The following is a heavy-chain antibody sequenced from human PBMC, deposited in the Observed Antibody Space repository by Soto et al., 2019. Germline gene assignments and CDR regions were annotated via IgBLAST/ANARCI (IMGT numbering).Heavy chain of an antibody. V-gene: IGHV1-18*01. J-gene: IGHJ5*02. CDR3: AIVVGALGPWFDP. CDR2: ISASNYNT. Sequence: QVQLVQSGAEVKKPGASVKVSCKASGYTFTSYGLSWVRQAPGQGFAWMGRISASNYNTNYAQKLQGRVTMTTDTSTSTAYMELRSLRSDDTAVYYCAIVVGALGPWFDPWGQGNLVTVSS. D-gene: IGHD1-26*01. CDR1: GYTFTSYG.